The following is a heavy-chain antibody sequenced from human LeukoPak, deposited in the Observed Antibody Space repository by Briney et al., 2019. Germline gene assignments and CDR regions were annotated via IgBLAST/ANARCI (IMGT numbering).Heavy chain of an antibody. J-gene: IGHJ4*02. V-gene: IGHV3-9*01. D-gene: IGHD3-22*01. CDR1: GFTFDDYA. CDR2: ISWNSGSI. Sequence: PGRSLRLSCAASGFTFDDYAMHWVRHAPGKGLEWVSGISWNSGSIGYADSVKGRFTISRDNAKNSLYLQMNSLRAEDTALYYCAKDAYYYDSSGSPLDYWGQGTLVTVSS. CDR3: AKDAYYYDSSGSPLDY.